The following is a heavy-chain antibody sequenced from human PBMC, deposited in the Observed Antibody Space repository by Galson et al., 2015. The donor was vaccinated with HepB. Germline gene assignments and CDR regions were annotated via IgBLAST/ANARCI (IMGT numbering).Heavy chain of an antibody. V-gene: IGHV3-11*06. Sequence: SLRLSCAASGFTFSDYYMSWIRQAPGKGLEWVSYISSSSSYTNYADSVKGRFTISRDNATNSLYLQMNSLRAEDTAVYYCARKDIVVVPAAIGSDAFDIWGQGTMVTVSS. CDR2: ISSSSSYT. CDR3: ARKDIVVVPAAIGSDAFDI. CDR1: GFTFSDYY. D-gene: IGHD2-2*02. J-gene: IGHJ3*02.